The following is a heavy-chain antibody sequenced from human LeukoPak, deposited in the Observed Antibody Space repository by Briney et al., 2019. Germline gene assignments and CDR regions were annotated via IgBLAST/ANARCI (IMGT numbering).Heavy chain of an antibody. J-gene: IGHJ4*02. D-gene: IGHD2-21*02. CDR2: ISAYNGNT. Sequence: ASVKVSCKASGYTFSNYGITWVRQAPGQGLEWMGWISAYNGNTNYAQKLQGRVTMTTDTSTSTAYMELRSLRSEDTAVYYCARAGGDCYSGCYFDYWGQGTLVTVSS. V-gene: IGHV1-18*01. CDR3: ARAGGDCYSGCYFDY. CDR1: GYTFSNYG.